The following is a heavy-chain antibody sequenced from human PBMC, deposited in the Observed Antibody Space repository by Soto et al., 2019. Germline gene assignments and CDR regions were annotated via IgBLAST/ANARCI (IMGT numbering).Heavy chain of an antibody. CDR1: GVTVSSNY. D-gene: IGHD5-18*01. J-gene: IGHJ4*02. Sequence: GGSLRLSCAASGVTVSSNYMSWVRQAPGKGLEWVSVIYSGGSTYYADSVKGRFTISRDNSKNTLYLQMNSLRAEDTAVYYCARHGDNYGGGYFDYWGQGTLVTFSS. CDR2: IYSGGST. CDR3: ARHGDNYGGGYFDY. V-gene: IGHV3-66*04.